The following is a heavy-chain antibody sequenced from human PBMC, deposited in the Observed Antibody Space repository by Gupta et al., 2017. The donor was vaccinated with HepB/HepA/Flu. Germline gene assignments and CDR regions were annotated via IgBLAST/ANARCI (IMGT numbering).Heavy chain of an antibody. D-gene: IGHD1-1*01. J-gene: IGHJ6*03. V-gene: IGHV3-23*01. Sequence: EVQVLESGGDLVQPGGSLRLSCAASGFPFSSADMAWARQGPGRGLKWVSVIRGDGFATYYADSVKGRFTISRDNSKNTRYLQMSRLRVEDTAVYYCAWKYYYYMAVWGKGTTVAVSS. CDR2: IRGDGFAT. CDR1: GFPFSSAD. CDR3: AWKYYYYMAV.